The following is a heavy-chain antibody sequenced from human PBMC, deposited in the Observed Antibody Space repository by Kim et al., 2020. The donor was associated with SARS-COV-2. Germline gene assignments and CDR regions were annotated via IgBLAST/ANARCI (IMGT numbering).Heavy chain of an antibody. V-gene: IGHV3-23*01. CDR3: AKGRSGSINNCYNY. CDR1: GFTFNNYA. CDR2: TSSSSDST. D-gene: IGHD2-2*01. Sequence: GGSLRLSCAASGFTFNNYAMSWVRQAPGKGLEWVSVTSSSSDSTYYADSVKGRFTISRDNSKNTLYLQMNSLRADDTAIYYCAKGRSGSINNCYNYWGPGTLGTVSP. J-gene: IGHJ4*02.